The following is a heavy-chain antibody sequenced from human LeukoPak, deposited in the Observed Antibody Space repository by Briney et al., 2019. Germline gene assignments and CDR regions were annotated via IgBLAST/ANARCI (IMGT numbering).Heavy chain of an antibody. CDR2: IKQDGSEK. V-gene: IGHV3-7*04. D-gene: IGHD4-17*01. J-gene: IGHJ4*02. CDR1: RFTFSSYW. Sequence: GGSLRLSCAASRFTFSSYWMSWVRQAPGKGLEWVANIKQDGSEKYYVDSVKGRVTISRDNAKNSLYLQMNSLRAEDTAVYYCARVDYGDYTSRDFDYWGQGTLVTVSS. CDR3: ARVDYGDYTSRDFDY.